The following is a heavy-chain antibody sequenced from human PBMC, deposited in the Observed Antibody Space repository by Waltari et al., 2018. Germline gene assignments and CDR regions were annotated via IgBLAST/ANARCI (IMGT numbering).Heavy chain of an antibody. D-gene: IGHD3-10*01. CDR2: KSYDGTKK. CDR3: ANELMGSSSGGP. Sequence: QVQLVESGGGVVQPGRSLRLSCAASVCLFSSSVTHWGGQAPGKGLEWVSVKSYDGTKKNYADSVKGRFTISRDNSKNTLYLQMNSLRPEDTAVYYCANELMGSSSGGPWGQGTLVTVSS. V-gene: IGHV3-30*18. J-gene: IGHJ5*02. CDR1: VCLFSSSV.